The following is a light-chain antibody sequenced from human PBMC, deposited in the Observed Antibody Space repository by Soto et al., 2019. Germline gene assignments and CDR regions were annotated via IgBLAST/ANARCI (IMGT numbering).Light chain of an antibody. J-gene: IGKJ1*01. CDR2: KAS. Sequence: DIQMTQSPSTLSASVGDSVTITCRASQLISSWVAWYQQKPGKAPKLLIYKASRLERGVPSRFSGSDSGTEFPLTITRLQADAFATSYCQQYDKYWTFGQGTKVDIK. V-gene: IGKV1-5*03. CDR3: QQYDKYWT. CDR1: QLISSW.